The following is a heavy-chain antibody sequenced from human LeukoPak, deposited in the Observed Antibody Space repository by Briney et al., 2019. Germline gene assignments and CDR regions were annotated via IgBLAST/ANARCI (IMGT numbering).Heavy chain of an antibody. D-gene: IGHD3-9*01. J-gene: IGHJ2*01. CDR3: ARQYSDILTGYHRGELYWYFDL. Sequence: SETLSLTCTVSGYSISSGYYWVWIRQPPGKGLEWIGTIRHSGTTYYNPSLKSRVTISIDSSKNQFSLKMTSVTAADTAVYYCARQYSDILTGYHRGELYWYFDLWGRGTLVTVSS. V-gene: IGHV4-38-2*02. CDR1: GYSISSGYY. CDR2: IRHSGTT.